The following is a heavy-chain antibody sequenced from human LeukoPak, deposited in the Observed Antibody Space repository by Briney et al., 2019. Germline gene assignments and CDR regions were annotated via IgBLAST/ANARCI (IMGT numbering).Heavy chain of an antibody. V-gene: IGHV4-34*01. Sequence: SETLSLTCAVYGGSFSGYYWSWIRQPPGKGLEWIGEINHSGSTNYNPSLKSRVTISVDTSKNQFSLKLSSVTAADTAVYYCARPKNDAFDIWGQGTMDTVSS. CDR3: ARPKNDAFDI. CDR2: INHSGST. CDR1: GGSFSGYY. J-gene: IGHJ3*02.